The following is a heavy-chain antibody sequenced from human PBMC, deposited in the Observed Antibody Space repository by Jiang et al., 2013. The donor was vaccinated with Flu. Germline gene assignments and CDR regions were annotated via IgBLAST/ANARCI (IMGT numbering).Heavy chain of an antibody. Sequence: RLSCATLDSPLILLDDLGPPGSRKGLEWVANIKYDVSEIYYVDSVKGRFTISRDNAKNSLYLQMNSLRPEDTAIYYCVRGMHVWGQGTTVTVSS. CDR1: DSPLILL. V-gene: IGHV3-7*01. CDR3: VRGMHV. J-gene: IGHJ6*02. CDR2: IKYDVSEI.